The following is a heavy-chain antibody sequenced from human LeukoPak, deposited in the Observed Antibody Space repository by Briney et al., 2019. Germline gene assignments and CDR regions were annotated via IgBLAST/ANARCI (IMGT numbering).Heavy chain of an antibody. CDR1: GGSISSSSYY. CDR2: IYYSGST. CDR3: ARLLSDSTVGY. Sequence: SETLSLTCTVSGGSISSSSYYWGWIRQPPGKGLEWIGSIYYSGSTYYNPSLKSRVTISVDTSKNQFSLKLSSVTAADTAVYYCARLLSDSTVGYWGQGALVTVSS. D-gene: IGHD3-22*01. J-gene: IGHJ4*02. V-gene: IGHV4-39*07.